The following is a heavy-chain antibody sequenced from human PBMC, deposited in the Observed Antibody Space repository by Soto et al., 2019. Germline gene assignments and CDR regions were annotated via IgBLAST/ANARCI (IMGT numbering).Heavy chain of an antibody. Sequence: QITLNESGPTVVKPTETLTLTCTFSGFSLTTSGVGVGWVRQSPGKAPEWLAFIYWDDDKRYSTSLKSRLTIPKDTSKNQLVLTMANVDPADTATYYCAHRVLRAVFGLVTTTAIYFDFWGQGTPVVVSS. J-gene: IGHJ4*02. CDR3: AHRVLRAVFGLVTTTAIYFDF. D-gene: IGHD3-3*01. V-gene: IGHV2-5*02. CDR2: IYWDDDK. CDR1: GFSLTTSGVG.